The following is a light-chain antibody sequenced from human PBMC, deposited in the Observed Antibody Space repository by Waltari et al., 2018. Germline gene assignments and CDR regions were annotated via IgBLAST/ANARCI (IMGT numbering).Light chain of an antibody. V-gene: IGLV1-51*02. Sequence: LTQPPSVSAAPGQKLAIPCSGGASGVDIRFFSCYHQFPGTAPKLLLYQNTHRPSGIPDRFSGSKSGTSATLDITGLQPGDEGDYYCGVWTTRLRVFGGGTTLTVL. CDR3: GVWTTRLRV. CDR2: QNT. J-gene: IGLJ2*01. CDR1: ASGVDIRF.